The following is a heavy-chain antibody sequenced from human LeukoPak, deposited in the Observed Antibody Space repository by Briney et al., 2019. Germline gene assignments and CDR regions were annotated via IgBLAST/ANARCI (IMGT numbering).Heavy chain of an antibody. CDR3: ARDLSASIDY. V-gene: IGHV4-39*01. D-gene: IGHD2/OR15-2a*01. CDR2: IYYSGST. Sequence: SETLSLTCTVSGGSISSSSYYWGWIRQPPGKGLEWIGSIYYSGSTYYNPSLKSRVTISVDTSKNQFSLKLSSVTAADTAVYYCARDLSASIDYWGREPWSPSPQ. CDR1: GGSISSSSYY. J-gene: IGHJ4*02.